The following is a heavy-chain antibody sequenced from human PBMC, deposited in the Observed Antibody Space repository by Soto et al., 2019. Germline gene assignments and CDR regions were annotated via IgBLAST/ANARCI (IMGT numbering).Heavy chain of an antibody. Sequence: GGSLRLSCAASGFTFSSYAMSWVRQAPGKWLEWVSAISGSGGSTYYADSVKGRFTISRDNSKNTLYLQMNSLRAEDTAVYYCAKSPTPTTVTTSLYFDYWGQGTLVTVSS. CDR3: AKSPTPTTVTTSLYFDY. V-gene: IGHV3-23*01. D-gene: IGHD4-17*01. CDR1: GFTFSSYA. CDR2: ISGSGGST. J-gene: IGHJ4*02.